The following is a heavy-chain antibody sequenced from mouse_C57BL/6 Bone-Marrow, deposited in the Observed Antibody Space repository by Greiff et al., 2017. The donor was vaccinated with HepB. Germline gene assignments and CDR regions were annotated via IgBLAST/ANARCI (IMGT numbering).Heavy chain of an antibody. V-gene: IGHV1-69*01. D-gene: IGHD1-1*01. CDR1: GYTFTSYW. CDR2: IDPSDSYT. CDR3: ATKYYGSSPAWFAY. J-gene: IGHJ3*01. Sequence: QVQLQQPGAELVMPGASVKLSCKASGYTFTSYWMHWVKQRPGQGLEWIGEIDPSDSYTNYNQKFKGKSTLTVDKSSSTAYMQLSSLTSEDSAVYYCATKYYGSSPAWFAYWGQGTLVTVSA.